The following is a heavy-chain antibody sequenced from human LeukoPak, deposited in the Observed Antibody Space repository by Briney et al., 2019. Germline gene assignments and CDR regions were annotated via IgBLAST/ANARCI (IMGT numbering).Heavy chain of an antibody. CDR3: ARGRAQWLGGASDV. CDR2: IHSSGTI. V-gene: IGHV4-61*02. CDR1: GGSISSGGSY. D-gene: IGHD6-19*01. J-gene: IGHJ6*04. Sequence: SETLSLTCTVSGGSISSGGSYWSWIRQPAGKGLEWIGRIHSSGTISYNPSLVSRVTISVDTSKNQFSLKLSSVTAADTAVYYCARGRAQWLGGASDVWGKGTTVTVSS.